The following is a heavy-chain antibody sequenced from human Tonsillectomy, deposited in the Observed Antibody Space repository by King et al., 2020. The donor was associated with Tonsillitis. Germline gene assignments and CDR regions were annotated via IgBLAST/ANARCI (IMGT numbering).Heavy chain of an antibody. J-gene: IGHJ4*02. CDR1: GFTFSDYY. V-gene: IGHV3-11*01. CDR3: ARPDNEYSSGWYDPPFDY. D-gene: IGHD6-13*01. Sequence: HVQLVESGGGLVKPGGSLRLSCAASGFTFSDYYMNWIRQAPGKGLEWVSYISSSGSTIYYADSVKGRFTISRDNAKNSLYLQMNSLRAEDTAVYYCARPDNEYSSGWYDPPFDYWGQGTLVTVSS. CDR2: ISSSGSTI.